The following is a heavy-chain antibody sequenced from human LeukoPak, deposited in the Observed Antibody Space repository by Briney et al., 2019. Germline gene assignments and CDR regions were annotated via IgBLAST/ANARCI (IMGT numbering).Heavy chain of an antibody. CDR3: ARGSCSGGSCYLYNYYHYMDV. CDR2: IIHSGST. V-gene: IGHV4-34*01. D-gene: IGHD2-15*01. CDR1: GGSFSAYY. Sequence: PSETLSLTCAAYGGSFSAYYWSWIRQPPGKGLEWMGEIIHSGSTNYNPSLKSRATISVDTSKKQFSLKLSSLTAADTAVYYCARGSCSGGSCYLYNYYHYMDVWGKGTTVTVSS. J-gene: IGHJ6*03.